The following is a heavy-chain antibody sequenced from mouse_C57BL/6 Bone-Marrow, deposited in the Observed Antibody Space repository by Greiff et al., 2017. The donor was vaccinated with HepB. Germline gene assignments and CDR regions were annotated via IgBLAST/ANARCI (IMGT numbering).Heavy chain of an antibody. CDR2: INPNNGGT. Sequence: VQLQQSGPELVKPGASVKISCKASGYTFTDYYMNWVKQSHGKSLEWIGDINPNNGGTSYNQKFKGKATLTVDTSSSTAYMQLSSLTSEDSAVYYCARYSGTFAYWGQGTLFTVSA. CDR3: ARYSGTFAY. V-gene: IGHV1-26*01. D-gene: IGHD2-12*01. CDR1: GYTFTDYY. J-gene: IGHJ3*01.